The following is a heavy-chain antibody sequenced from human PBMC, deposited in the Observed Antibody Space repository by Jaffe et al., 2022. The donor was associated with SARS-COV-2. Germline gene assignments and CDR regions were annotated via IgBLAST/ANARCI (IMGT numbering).Heavy chain of an antibody. D-gene: IGHD1-1*01. CDR2: INPSGGST. V-gene: IGHV1-46*04. CDR3: ARDFVPGSPSGAFDV. CDR1: GYTFSSYY. Sequence: QVQLLQSGAEVKKSGASVTVSCKASGYTFSSYYMHWVRQAPGQGLEWMGIINPSGGSTTYAQKLQGRVTMTRDTATSTVYMELSSLRSDDTAVYYCARDFVPGSPSGAFDVWGQGTLVTVSS. J-gene: IGHJ3*01.